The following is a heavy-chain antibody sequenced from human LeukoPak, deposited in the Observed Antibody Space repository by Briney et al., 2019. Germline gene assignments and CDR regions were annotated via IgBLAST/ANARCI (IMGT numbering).Heavy chain of an antibody. CDR3: ARATLYGDYEFR. Sequence: GGSLRLSCAASGFTFSSYSMNWVRQAPGKGLEWVSSISSSSSCIYYADSVKGRFTISRDNAKNSLYLQMNSLRAEDTAVYYCARATLYGDYEFRWGQGTLVTVSS. J-gene: IGHJ4*02. CDR1: GFTFSSYS. V-gene: IGHV3-21*01. D-gene: IGHD4-17*01. CDR2: ISSSSSCI.